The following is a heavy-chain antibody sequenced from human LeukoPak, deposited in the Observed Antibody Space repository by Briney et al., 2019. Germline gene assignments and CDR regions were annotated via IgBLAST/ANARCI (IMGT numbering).Heavy chain of an antibody. Sequence: GGSLRLSCAASGFTFSVHTMTWVRQTPGKGLEWVSSISSSSDFIYYADSVKGRFAISRDNAKNSLYLQMNSLGDEDTAVYYCARPPTYGSGSNFDSWGQGTLVTVSS. CDR2: ISSSSDFI. CDR3: ARPPTYGSGSNFDS. CDR1: GFTFSVHT. J-gene: IGHJ4*02. D-gene: IGHD3-10*01. V-gene: IGHV3-21*01.